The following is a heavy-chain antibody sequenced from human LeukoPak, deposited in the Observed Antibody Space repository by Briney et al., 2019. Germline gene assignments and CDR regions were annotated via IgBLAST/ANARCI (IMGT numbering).Heavy chain of an antibody. CDR3: ARAPNCSGGSCSVDWFDP. CDR1: GGSFSGYY. V-gene: IGHV4-34*01. J-gene: IGHJ5*02. CDR2: INHSGST. Sequence: SETLPLTCAVYGGSFSGYYWSWIRQPPGKGLEWIGEINHSGSTNYNPSLKSRVTISVDTSKNQFSLKLSSVTAADTAVYYCARAPNCSGGSCSVDWFDPWGQGTLVTVSS. D-gene: IGHD2-15*01.